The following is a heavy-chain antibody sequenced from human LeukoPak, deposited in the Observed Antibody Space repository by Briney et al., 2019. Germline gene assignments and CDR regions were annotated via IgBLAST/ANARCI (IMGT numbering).Heavy chain of an antibody. Sequence: GGSLRLSCAASGFTFSSYGMHWVRQAPGKGLEWVAFIRYDGSNKYYADSVKGRFTISRDNSKNTLYLQMNSLRAEDTAVYYCVSPTADYPFLYYFDSWGQGTLVTVSS. J-gene: IGHJ4*02. CDR2: IRYDGSNK. CDR1: GFTFSSYG. V-gene: IGHV3-30*02. CDR3: VSPTADYPFLYYFDS. D-gene: IGHD5-12*01.